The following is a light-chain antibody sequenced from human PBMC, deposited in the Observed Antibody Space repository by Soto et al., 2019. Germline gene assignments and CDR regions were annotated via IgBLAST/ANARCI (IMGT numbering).Light chain of an antibody. CDR3: LKHNTYPWT. J-gene: IGKJ1*01. V-gene: IGKV1-17*01. CDR2: AAS. Sequence: DIQMTQSPSSLSASEGDRVTITCRASQDIGNGLVWYQQKPGKAPKRLIYAASSLQGGVPSRFSGSGSGTEFTLTITSLQPEDFATYYCLKHNTYPWTFGHGNKVDIK. CDR1: QDIGNG.